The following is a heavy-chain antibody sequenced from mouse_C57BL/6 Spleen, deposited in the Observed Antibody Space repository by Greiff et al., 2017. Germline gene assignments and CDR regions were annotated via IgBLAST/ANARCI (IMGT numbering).Heavy chain of an antibody. Sequence: QVQLKQSGPELVKPGASVKISCKASGYAFSSSWMNWVKQRPGKGLEWIGRIYPGDGDTNYNGKFKGKATLTADKSSSTAYMQLSSLTSEDSAVYFCAREGSNRDYYAMDYWGQGTSVTVSS. J-gene: IGHJ4*01. CDR1: GYAFSSSW. D-gene: IGHD2-5*01. CDR2: IYPGDGDT. V-gene: IGHV1-82*01. CDR3: AREGSNRDYYAMDY.